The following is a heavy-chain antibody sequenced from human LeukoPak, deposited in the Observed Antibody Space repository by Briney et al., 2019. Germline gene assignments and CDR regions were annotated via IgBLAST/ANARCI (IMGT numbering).Heavy chain of an antibody. J-gene: IGHJ4*02. CDR2: INPSGGST. CDR3: ARLYGGNLGFDY. D-gene: IGHD4-23*01. V-gene: IGHV1-46*01. Sequence: VSVKVSCKASGYTFTSYYMHWVRQAPGQGLEWMGIINPSGGSTSYAQKFQGRVTMTRDTSTSTVYMELSSLRSEDTAVYYCARLYGGNLGFDYWGQGTLVTVSS. CDR1: GYTFTSYY.